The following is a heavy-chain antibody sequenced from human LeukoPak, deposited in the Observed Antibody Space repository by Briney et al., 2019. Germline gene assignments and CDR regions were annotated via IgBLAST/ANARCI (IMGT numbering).Heavy chain of an antibody. J-gene: IGHJ4*02. D-gene: IGHD5-18*01. Sequence: PSETLSPTCTVSGGSISPYYWGWIRQPPGKGLEFVGFIHYSGSANYNPSLKSRVAISLETSKNQFSLNLSSVTAADTAMYFCARGAGEYNYGYYFDSWGQGTLVSVSS. CDR2: IHYSGSA. V-gene: IGHV4-59*01. CDR3: ARGAGEYNYGYYFDS. CDR1: GGSISPYY.